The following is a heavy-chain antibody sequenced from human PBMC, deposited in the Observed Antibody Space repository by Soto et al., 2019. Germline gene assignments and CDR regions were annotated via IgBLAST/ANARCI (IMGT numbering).Heavy chain of an antibody. D-gene: IGHD6-13*01. CDR1: GVSISSSYY. CDR3: ARVFSDSSSFFDP. J-gene: IGHJ5*02. Sequence: PSETLSLTCSVSGVSISSSYYLSWIRQPPGKGLEWIGSVHYTESPYTNPSLKSRVTIFVDTSKNQFSLKLSSVTAADTAVYYCARVFSDSSSFFDPWGQGTLVTVSS. V-gene: IGHV4-39*07. CDR2: VHYTESP.